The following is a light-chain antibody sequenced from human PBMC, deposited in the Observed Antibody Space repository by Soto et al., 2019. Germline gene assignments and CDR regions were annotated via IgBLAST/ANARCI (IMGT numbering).Light chain of an antibody. CDR1: SSDVGGNNY. Sequence: QSALTQPPSASGSLGQSVTISCTGTSSDVGGNNYVSWYQQHPGKAPKLMIYEVSKRPSGVPDRFSGSKSGNTASLTVSGLQAEDEADYYCSSYVGSNIRVFGGGTQLTVL. CDR2: EVS. V-gene: IGLV2-8*01. CDR3: SSYVGSNIRV. J-gene: IGLJ3*02.